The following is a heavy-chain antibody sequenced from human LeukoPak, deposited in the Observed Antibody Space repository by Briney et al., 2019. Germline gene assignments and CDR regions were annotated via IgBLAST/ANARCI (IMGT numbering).Heavy chain of an antibody. J-gene: IGHJ4*02. CDR2: ISYDGSNK. V-gene: IGHV3-30*03. CDR1: GFTSSSYG. D-gene: IGHD1-26*01. Sequence: GGSLRLSCAASGFTSSSYGMHWVRQAPGKGLEWVAVISYDGSNKYYADSVKGRFTISRDNSKNTLYLQMNSLRAEDTAVYYCSVQGGYFDYWGQGTLVTVSS. CDR3: SVQGGYFDY.